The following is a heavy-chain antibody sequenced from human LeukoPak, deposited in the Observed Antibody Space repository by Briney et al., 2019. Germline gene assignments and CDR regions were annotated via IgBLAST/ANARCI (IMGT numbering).Heavy chain of an antibody. D-gene: IGHD3-9*01. CDR3: ARNGGLRYFDWLADAFDI. Sequence: GGSLRLSCAASGFTFSDYGMHWVRQAPGKGLEWVSYISSSSSTIYYADSVKGRFTISRDNAKNSLYLQMNSLRAEDTAVYYCARNGGLRYFDWLADAFDIWGQGTMVTVSS. V-gene: IGHV3-48*01. J-gene: IGHJ3*02. CDR1: GFTFSDYG. CDR2: ISSSSSTI.